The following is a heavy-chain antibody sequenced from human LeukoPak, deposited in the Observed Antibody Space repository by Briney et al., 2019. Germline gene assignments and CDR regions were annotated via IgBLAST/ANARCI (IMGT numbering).Heavy chain of an antibody. D-gene: IGHD5-18*01. CDR1: GGSISSSSYY. CDR3: ARTIGYRRQSSFDY. Sequence: SSETLSLTCTVSGGSISSSSYYWGWIRQPPGEGLEWIGSIYYSGSTYYNPSLKSRVTISVDTSKNQFSLKLSSVTAADTAVYYCARTIGYRRQSSFDYWGQGTLVTVSS. CDR2: IYYSGST. V-gene: IGHV4-39*01. J-gene: IGHJ4*02.